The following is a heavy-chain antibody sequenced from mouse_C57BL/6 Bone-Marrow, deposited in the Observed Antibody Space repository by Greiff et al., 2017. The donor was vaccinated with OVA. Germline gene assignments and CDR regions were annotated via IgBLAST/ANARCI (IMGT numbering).Heavy chain of an antibody. D-gene: IGHD1-1*01. CDR1: GYAFSSSW. CDR2: IYPGDGDT. CDR3: AKSYYCSSYVDD. Sequence: VKLMESGPELVKPGASVKISCKASGYAFSSSWMNWVKQRPGKGLEWIGRIYPGDGDTNYNGKFKGKATLTADKSSSTAYMQLSSLTSEASAVYFCAKSYYCSSYVDDWGQGTTLTVSS. V-gene: IGHV1-82*01. J-gene: IGHJ2*01.